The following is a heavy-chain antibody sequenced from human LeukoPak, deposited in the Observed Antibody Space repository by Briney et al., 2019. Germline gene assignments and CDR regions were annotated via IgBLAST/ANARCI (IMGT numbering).Heavy chain of an antibody. V-gene: IGHV4-4*07. CDR2: IYTSGST. CDR1: GGSISSYY. D-gene: IGHD2-2*01. J-gene: IGHJ5*02. Sequence: PSETLSLTCTVSGGSISSYYWSWIRQPAGKGLEWIGRIYTSGSTNYNPSLKSRVTMSVDTSKNQFSLKLSSVTAAGTAVYYCASGSNVVPAAIGWFDPWGQGTLVTVSS. CDR3: ASGSNVVPAAIGWFDP.